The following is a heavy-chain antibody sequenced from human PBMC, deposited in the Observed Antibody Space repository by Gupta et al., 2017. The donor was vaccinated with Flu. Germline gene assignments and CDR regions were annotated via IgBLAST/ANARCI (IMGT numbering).Heavy chain of an antibody. CDR2: IVLGTGDT. J-gene: IGHJ5*02. Sequence: QLEQSGPEVKKPGTSVKVSCKTSGFTFISSTIHWVRQARGQRLEWIGWIVLGTGDTNDPQKFQQRATITRDTSTSTAYMELRDLTSEDTAVYYCATDLTHMNYGGGANWVDPWGQGTLVTVSS. CDR1: GFTFISST. V-gene: IGHV1-58*02. CDR3: ATDLTHMNYGGGANWVDP. D-gene: IGHD3-16*01.